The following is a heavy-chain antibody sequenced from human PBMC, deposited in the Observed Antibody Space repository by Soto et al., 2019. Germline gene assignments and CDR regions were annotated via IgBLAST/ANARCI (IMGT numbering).Heavy chain of an antibody. J-gene: IGHJ2*01. V-gene: IGHV3-7*01. CDR1: GFSFSSYW. CDR3: ARARIDL. Sequence: EVQLVESGGGLVQPGGSLRLSCAASGFSFSSYWMTWVRQAPGKGLEWVANISPDGSDKYYVDSVKGRFTISRDHVKNSLYLQVNSLRDDDTALYYCARARIDLWGRGTLVTVSS. CDR2: ISPDGSDK.